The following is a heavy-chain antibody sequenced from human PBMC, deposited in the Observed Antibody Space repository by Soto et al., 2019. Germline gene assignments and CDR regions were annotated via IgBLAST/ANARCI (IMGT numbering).Heavy chain of an antibody. J-gene: IGHJ4*02. CDR3: AKGRKPDHNDGLCAFGS. Sequence: SLRLSCVVSGRTFRSYAMSWVRQAPGKGLEWVSGISGGGTGTYYADSVKGRFTISRDPSTTTLFLDMYSLGAEDTAIYYCAKGRKPDHNDGLCAFGSWGQGVLVTVSS. CDR2: ISGGGTGT. V-gene: IGHV3-23*01. CDR1: GRTFRSYA.